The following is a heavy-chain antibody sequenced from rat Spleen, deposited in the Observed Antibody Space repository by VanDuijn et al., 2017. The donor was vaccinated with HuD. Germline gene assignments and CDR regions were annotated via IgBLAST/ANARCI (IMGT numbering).Heavy chain of an antibody. CDR2: ISSGGST. Sequence: QVQLKESGPGLLQPSQTLSLTCTVSGLSLTSNSVSWVRQPPGKGLEWIAAISSGGSTDYNSALKSRLSISRDTSKSQVLLKMNSLQTEDTAMYFCARSAYGYNLNWFAYWGQGTLVTVSS. CDR3: ARSAYGYNLNWFAY. J-gene: IGHJ3*01. CDR1: GLSLTSNS. V-gene: IGHV2-6*01. D-gene: IGHD1-9*01.